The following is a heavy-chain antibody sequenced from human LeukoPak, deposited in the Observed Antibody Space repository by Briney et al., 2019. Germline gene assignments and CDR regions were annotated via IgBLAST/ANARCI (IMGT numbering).Heavy chain of an antibody. CDR2: IYTSGST. CDR3: ARSAKNYFGSGSLTPPNFFDY. D-gene: IGHD3-10*01. J-gene: IGHJ4*02. V-gene: IGHV4-4*07. CDR1: GGSISSYY. Sequence: ASETLSLTCTVSGGSISSYYWSWIRQPAGKGLEWIGRIYTSGSTNYNPSLKSRVTISVDTSKNQFSLKLSSVTAADTAVYYCARSAKNYFGSGSLTPPNFFDYWGQGTLVTVSS.